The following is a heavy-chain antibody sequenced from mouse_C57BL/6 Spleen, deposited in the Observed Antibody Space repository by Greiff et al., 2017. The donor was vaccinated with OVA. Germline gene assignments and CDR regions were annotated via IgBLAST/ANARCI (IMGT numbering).Heavy chain of an antibody. J-gene: IGHJ3*01. D-gene: IGHD2-3*01. Sequence: EVKVVESGEGLVKPGGSLKLSCAASGFTFSSYAMSWVRQTPEKRLAWVAYISSGGDYIYYADTVKGRFTISRDNARNTLYLQMSSLKSEDTAMYYCTRDRGLLRFAYWGQGTLVTVSA. CDR3: TRDRGLLRFAY. V-gene: IGHV5-9-1*02. CDR1: GFTFSSYA. CDR2: ISSGGDYI.